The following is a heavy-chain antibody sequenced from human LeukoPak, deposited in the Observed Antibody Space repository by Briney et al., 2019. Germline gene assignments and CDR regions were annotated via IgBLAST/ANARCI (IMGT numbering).Heavy chain of an antibody. D-gene: IGHD2-2*02. Sequence: GGSLRLSCAASGFTFSNYAMSWVRQAPGKGLEWVSAISGSGVSTYYADSVKGRFTISRDNSKNTLYLQMNSLRGEDTAAYYCANYISRIHFDYWGQGTLVTVSS. CDR1: GFTFSNYA. CDR2: ISGSGVST. V-gene: IGHV3-23*01. CDR3: ANYISRIHFDY. J-gene: IGHJ4*02.